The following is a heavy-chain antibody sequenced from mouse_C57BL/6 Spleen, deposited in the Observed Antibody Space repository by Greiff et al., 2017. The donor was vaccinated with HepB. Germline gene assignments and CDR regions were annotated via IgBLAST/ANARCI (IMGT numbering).Heavy chain of an antibody. CDR3: ARGDYDYDVGFDY. J-gene: IGHJ2*01. Sequence: EVQLQQSGPELVKPGASVKISCKASGYTFTDYYMHWVKQSHGKSLEWIGDINPNNGGTSYNQKFKGKATLTVDKSSSTAYMELRSLTSEDSAVYYCARGDYDYDVGFDYWGQGTTLTVSS. D-gene: IGHD2-4*01. V-gene: IGHV1-26*01. CDR2: INPNNGGT. CDR1: GYTFTDYY.